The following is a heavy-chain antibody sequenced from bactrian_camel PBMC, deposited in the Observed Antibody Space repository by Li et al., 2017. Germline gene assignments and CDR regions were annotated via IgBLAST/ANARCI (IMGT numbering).Heavy chain of an antibody. V-gene: IGHV3S40*01. CDR3: AADRGYGLGCLSDSGY. Sequence: QLVESGGGLVQPGESLRLSCVASGTTFSRHDMSWVRQAPGKEVEWVAGITSLPSLFRAASYADSVKGRFTISRDNAKDTVYLQMNNLQPEDTATYYCAADRGYGLGCLSDSGYWGQGTQVTVS. CDR2: ITSLPSLFRAA. CDR1: GTTFSRHD. J-gene: IGHJ6*01. D-gene: IGHD1*01.